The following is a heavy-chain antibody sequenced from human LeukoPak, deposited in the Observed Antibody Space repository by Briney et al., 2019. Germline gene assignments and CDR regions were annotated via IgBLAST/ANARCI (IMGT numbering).Heavy chain of an antibody. CDR3: ARVRGGNGDYFDY. D-gene: IGHD4-23*01. J-gene: IGHJ4*02. Sequence: SETLSLTCTVSGGSISSYYWSWIRQPPGKGLEWIGYIYYSGSTNYNPSLKSRVTISVDMSKNQFSLKLSSVTAADTAVYYCARVRGGNGDYFDYWGQGTLVTVSS. CDR1: GGSISSYY. V-gene: IGHV4-59*01. CDR2: IYYSGST.